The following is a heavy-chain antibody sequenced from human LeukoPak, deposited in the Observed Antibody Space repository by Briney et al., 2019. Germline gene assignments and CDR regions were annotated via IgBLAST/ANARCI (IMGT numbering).Heavy chain of an antibody. CDR2: SHYSGST. CDR1: SGSISTYY. V-gene: IGHV4-59*01. D-gene: IGHD3-22*01. CDR3: ARAPRGESDAASGFYGVDV. Sequence: SETLSLTCTVSSGSISTYYWTWIRQPPGKGLEWIGFSHYSGSTNYNPSLKSRVTILLDTSTNQFSLKLNSVTTADTAVYYCARAPRGESDAASGFYGVDVWGQGTTVTVSS. J-gene: IGHJ6*02.